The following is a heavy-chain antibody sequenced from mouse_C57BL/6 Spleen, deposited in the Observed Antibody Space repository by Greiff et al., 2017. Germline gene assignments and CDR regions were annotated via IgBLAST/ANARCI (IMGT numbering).Heavy chain of an antibody. D-gene: IGHD1-1*02. CDR3: ARPLSRWYFDV. V-gene: IGHV1-52*01. Sequence: QVHVKQPGAELVRPGSSVKLSCKASGYTFTSYWMHWVKQRPIQGLEWIGNIDPSDSETHYNQKFKDKATLTVDKSSSTAYMQLSSLTSEDSAVYYGARPLSRWYFDVWGTGTTVTVSS. CDR1: GYTFTSYW. J-gene: IGHJ1*03. CDR2: IDPSDSET.